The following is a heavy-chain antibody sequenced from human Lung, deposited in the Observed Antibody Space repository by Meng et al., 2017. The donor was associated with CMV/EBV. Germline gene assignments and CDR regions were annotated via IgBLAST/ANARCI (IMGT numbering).Heavy chain of an antibody. CDR3: ARERLYQPLWGDALDI. D-gene: IGHD2-2*01. CDR1: RFTFSSYS. J-gene: IGHJ3*02. CDR2: ISSSRSYI. V-gene: IGHV3-21*01. Sequence: GGSLRLSCAASRFTFSSYSMNWVRQAPGKGLEWVSSISSSRSYINYADSVKGRFTISRDNAKDSLYLQMSSLRAEDTAVYYCARERLYQPLWGDALDIWGQGTVVTVSS.